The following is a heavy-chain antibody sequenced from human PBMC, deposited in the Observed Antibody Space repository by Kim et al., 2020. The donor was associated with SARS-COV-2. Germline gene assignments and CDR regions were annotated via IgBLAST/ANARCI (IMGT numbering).Heavy chain of an antibody. Sequence: GGSLRLSCAASGFTFSSYGMHWVRQAPGKGLEWVAVISYDGSNKYYADSVKGRFTISRDNSKNTLYLQMNSLRPEDTAVYYCAKDSSIYDFEPNAFDIWGQGTMVTVSS. D-gene: IGHD3-3*01. CDR1: GFTFSSYG. V-gene: IGHV3-30*18. CDR3: AKDSSIYDFEPNAFDI. CDR2: ISYDGSNK. J-gene: IGHJ3*02.